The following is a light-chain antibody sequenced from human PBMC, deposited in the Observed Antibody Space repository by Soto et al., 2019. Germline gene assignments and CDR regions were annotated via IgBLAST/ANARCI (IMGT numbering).Light chain of an antibody. Sequence: EIVLTQSPGTLSLSPGERATLSCRASQSVSSSYLAWYQQKPGQAPRLLIYGASSRATGIPDRFSGSGSGTDFTLNISRLEHEDFAVYYCQRYGSSPPWTFGQGTKVEIK. J-gene: IGKJ1*01. CDR1: QSVSSSY. CDR2: GAS. CDR3: QRYGSSPPWT. V-gene: IGKV3-20*01.